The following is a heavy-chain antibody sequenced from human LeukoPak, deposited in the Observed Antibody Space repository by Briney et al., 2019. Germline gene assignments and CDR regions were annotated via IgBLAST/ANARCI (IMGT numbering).Heavy chain of an antibody. CDR1: GFTFSNYW. D-gene: IGHD4-17*01. CDR3: ARALHGAVTRLYNWFDP. Sequence: GGSLRLACVASGFTFSNYWMHWVRQAPGKGLVWVSRINSDGSSTTYADSVKGRFTISRDNAKNTLYLQMNSLRAEDTAVYYCARALHGAVTRLYNWFDPWGQGTLVTVSS. J-gene: IGHJ5*02. CDR2: INSDGSST. V-gene: IGHV3-74*01.